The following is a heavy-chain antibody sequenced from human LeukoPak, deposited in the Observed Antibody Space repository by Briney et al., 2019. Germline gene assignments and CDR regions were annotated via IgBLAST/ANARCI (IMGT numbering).Heavy chain of an antibody. CDR1: GFTFSRYP. CDR3: ARVSAYYFDY. J-gene: IGHJ4*02. CDR2: INSDGSST. V-gene: IGHV3-74*01. Sequence: PGRSLRLSCAASGFTFSRYPMHWVRQAPGKGLVWVSRINSDGSSTSYADSVKGRFTISRDNAKNTLYLQMNSLRAEDTAVYYCARVSAYYFDYWGQGTLVTVSS.